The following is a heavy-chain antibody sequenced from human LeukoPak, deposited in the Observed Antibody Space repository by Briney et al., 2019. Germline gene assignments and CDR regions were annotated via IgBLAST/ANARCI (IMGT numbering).Heavy chain of an antibody. J-gene: IGHJ4*02. CDR3: SKRVKYGGTWDHFAD. D-gene: IGHD1-26*01. Sequence: GGSLRLSCAASGFTFDNYRMSWVRQAPGKGLEWVSTVNADGGNTYYADSVKGRFTISRDNSKSTLILQMNSLRVEDTALYYCSKRVKYGGTWDHFADWGQGTLVTVSS. CDR2: VNADGGNT. CDR1: GFTFDNYR. V-gene: IGHV3-23*01.